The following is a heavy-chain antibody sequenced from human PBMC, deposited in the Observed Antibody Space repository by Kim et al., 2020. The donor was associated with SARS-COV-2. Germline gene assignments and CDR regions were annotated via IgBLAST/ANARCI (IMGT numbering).Heavy chain of an antibody. CDR2: IYYSGST. V-gene: IGHV4-31*03. Sequence: SETLSLTCTVSGGSISSGGYYWSWIRQHPGKGLEWIGYIYYSGSTYYNPSLKSRVTISVDTSKNQFSLKLSSVTAADTAVYYCARGRRRLSDYDYGMDVWGEWTTVTVSS. J-gene: IGHJ6*04. CDR1: GGSISSGGYY. CDR3: ARGRRRLSDYDYGMDV.